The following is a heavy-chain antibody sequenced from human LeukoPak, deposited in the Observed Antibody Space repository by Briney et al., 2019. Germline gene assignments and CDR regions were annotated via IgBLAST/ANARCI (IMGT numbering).Heavy chain of an antibody. Sequence: GGSLRLSCAASGFTFSSYGMHWVRQAPGKGLEWVAVISYDGSNKYYADSVKGRFTISRDNSKNTLYLQMNSLRAEDTAVYYCARPYYYDSSGYSTHGGPSDYWGQGTLVTVSS. CDR2: ISYDGSNK. V-gene: IGHV3-30*03. J-gene: IGHJ4*02. CDR3: ARPYYYDSSGYSTHGGPSDY. CDR1: GFTFSSYG. D-gene: IGHD3-22*01.